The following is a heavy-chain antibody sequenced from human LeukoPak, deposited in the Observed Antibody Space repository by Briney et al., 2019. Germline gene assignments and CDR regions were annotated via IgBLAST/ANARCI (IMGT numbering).Heavy chain of an antibody. Sequence: GGSLRLSCAASGFTFSNAWMSWVRQAPGKGLEWVANIKQDGSEKYYVDSVKGRFTISRDNAKNSLYLQMNSLRAEDTAVYYCASLYGMDVWGQGTTVTVSS. V-gene: IGHV3-7*02. J-gene: IGHJ6*02. CDR3: ASLYGMDV. CDR2: IKQDGSEK. CDR1: GFTFSNAW.